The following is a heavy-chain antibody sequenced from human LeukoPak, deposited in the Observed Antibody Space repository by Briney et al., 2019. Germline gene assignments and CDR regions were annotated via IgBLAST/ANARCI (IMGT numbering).Heavy chain of an antibody. CDR3: AKVCGYGSGSYYSVDY. V-gene: IGHV3-23*01. CDR2: ISGSGGST. D-gene: IGHD3-10*01. Sequence: QSGGSLRLSCAASGFTVSSNYMSWVRQAPGKGLEWVSAISGSGGSTYYADSVKGRFTISRDNSKNTLYLQMNSLRAEDTAVYYCAKVCGYGSGSYYSVDYWGQGTLVTVSS. J-gene: IGHJ4*02. CDR1: GFTVSSNY.